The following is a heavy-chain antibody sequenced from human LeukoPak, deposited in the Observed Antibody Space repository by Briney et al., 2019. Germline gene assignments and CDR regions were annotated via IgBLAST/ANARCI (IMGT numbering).Heavy chain of an antibody. CDR1: GYTFIDHY. CDR3: ARAGHNSNSGGYDF. J-gene: IGHJ4*02. CDR2: IDPDTGDT. D-gene: IGHD3-22*01. V-gene: IGHV1-2*02. Sequence: ASVKVSCKPFGYTFIDHYLLWVPQAPGQGPESLGWIDPDTGDTNYPQKFQGRVTMTRDTSSSTAYMELNRLRSDDTAVYYCARAGHNSNSGGYDFWGLGTLVTVSS.